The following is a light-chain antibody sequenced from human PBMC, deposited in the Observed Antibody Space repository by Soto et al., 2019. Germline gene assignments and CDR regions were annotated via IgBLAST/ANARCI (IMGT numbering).Light chain of an antibody. CDR1: MSDIGAYDY. V-gene: IGLV2-14*01. J-gene: IGLJ1*01. Sequence: QYLLTQAASLSGSRGQSITISCTGTMSDIGAYDYVSWFQQHPGKAPKLMISEVNNRPSGVSNRFSGSKSGNTAYLTISGLQVEDEAEYFCLSFTTTSTHVFGTGTKVTVL. CDR3: LSFTTTSTHV. CDR2: EVN.